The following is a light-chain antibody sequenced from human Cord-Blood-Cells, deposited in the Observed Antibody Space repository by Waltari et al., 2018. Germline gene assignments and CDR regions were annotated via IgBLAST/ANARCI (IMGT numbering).Light chain of an antibody. J-gene: IGKJ4*01. CDR1: QSVSSY. V-gene: IGKV3-11*01. CDR3: QQRSNWLT. Sequence: EIVLTQSLAPLSLSPGERATLSCRASQSVSSYLAWYQQKPGQAPRLLIYDASNRATGIPARFSGSGSGTDFTLTISSLEPEDFAVYYCQQRSNWLTFGGGTKVEIK. CDR2: DAS.